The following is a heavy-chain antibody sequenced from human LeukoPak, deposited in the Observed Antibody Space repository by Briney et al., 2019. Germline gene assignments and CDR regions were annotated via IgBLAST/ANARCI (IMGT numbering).Heavy chain of an antibody. V-gene: IGHV1-69*06. CDR2: IIPIFGTA. D-gene: IGHD3-10*01. Sequence: SVKVSCKASGGTFSSYAISWVRQAPGQGLEWMGGIIPIFGTANYAQKFQGRVTITADKSTSTAYMELSSPRSEDTAVYYCARANRITMVRYFDYWGQGTLVTVSS. J-gene: IGHJ4*02. CDR1: GGTFSSYA. CDR3: ARANRITMVRYFDY.